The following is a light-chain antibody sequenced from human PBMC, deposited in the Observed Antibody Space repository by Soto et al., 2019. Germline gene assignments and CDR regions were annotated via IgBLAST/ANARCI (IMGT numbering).Light chain of an antibody. V-gene: IGKV1-27*01. J-gene: IGKJ3*01. CDR3: QKYNSAPPFT. CDR1: QGISNY. CDR2: AAS. Sequence: DIQMTQSPSSLSASVGDRVTITCRASQGISNYLAWYQQKPGKVPKLLIYAASTLQSGVPSRFRGSGSGTDLTLTISSRQPEDVATYYCQKYNSAPPFTFGPGTKVDIK.